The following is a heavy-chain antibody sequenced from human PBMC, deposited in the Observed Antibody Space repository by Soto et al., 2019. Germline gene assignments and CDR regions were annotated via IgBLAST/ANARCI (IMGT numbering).Heavy chain of an antibody. CDR3: AGRTGYNTPYFYMDD. V-gene: IGHV1-58*01. CDR1: GFTFTNSA. D-gene: IGHD3-9*01. J-gene: IGHJ6*03. CDR2: IVVGSGNT. Sequence: QMQLVQSVPEVKKPGTSVKVSCKASGFTFTNSALQWVRQARGQRVVWIGWIVVGSGNTNYAQKFQERLTITRVMSTRTSHMEPSSLRSEDTAIYYCAGRTGYNTPYFYMDDWDKGTPVTVAS.